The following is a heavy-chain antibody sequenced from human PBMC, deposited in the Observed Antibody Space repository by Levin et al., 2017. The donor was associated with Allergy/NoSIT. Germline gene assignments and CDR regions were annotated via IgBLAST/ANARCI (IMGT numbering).Heavy chain of an antibody. CDR1: GYSFTSYW. J-gene: IGHJ6*03. CDR2: IYPGDSDT. CDR3: ARRAYCSSTSCYAGQDYYYYYMDV. Sequence: GASVKVSCKGSGYSFTSYWIGWVRQMPGKGLEWMGIIYPGDSDTRYSPSFQGQVTISADKSISTAYLQWSSLKASDTAMYYCARRAYCSSTSCYAGQDYYYYYMDVWGKGTTVTVSS. D-gene: IGHD2-2*01. V-gene: IGHV5-51*01.